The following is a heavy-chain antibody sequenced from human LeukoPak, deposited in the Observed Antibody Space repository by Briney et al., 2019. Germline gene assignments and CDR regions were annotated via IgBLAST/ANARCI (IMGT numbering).Heavy chain of an antibody. D-gene: IGHD6-19*01. Sequence: PSETLSLTYTVSGGSISSSSYYWGWIRQPPGKGLEWIGSIYYSGSTYYNPSLKSRVTISVDTSKNQFSLKLTSVTAADTAVYYCARARAVAGFDSWGQGTLVTVSS. CDR1: GGSISSSSYY. CDR3: ARARAVAGFDS. J-gene: IGHJ4*02. V-gene: IGHV4-39*07. CDR2: IYYSGST.